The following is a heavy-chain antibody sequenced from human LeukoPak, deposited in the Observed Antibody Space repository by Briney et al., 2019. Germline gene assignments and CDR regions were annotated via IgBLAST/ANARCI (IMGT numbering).Heavy chain of an antibody. CDR2: IYSGGST. CDR1: GFTVSSSY. V-gene: IGHV3-66*01. D-gene: IGHD4-17*01. J-gene: IGHJ4*02. CDR3: ARIWGDYGDYRDY. Sequence: PGGSLRLSCAASGFTVSSSYMNWVRQAPGKGLEWVSVIYSGGSTYYADSVKGRFTISRDNSKNTLYLQMNSLRAEDTAVYYCARIWGDYGDYRDYWGQGTLVTVSS.